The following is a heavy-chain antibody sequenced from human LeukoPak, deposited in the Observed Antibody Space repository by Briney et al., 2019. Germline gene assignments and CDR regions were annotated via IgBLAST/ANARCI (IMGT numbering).Heavy chain of an antibody. V-gene: IGHV1-2*02. CDR2: INPNDGDT. D-gene: IGHD2-2*01. J-gene: IGHJ4*02. CDR3: ARANFLYCSSSTCLFDY. CDR1: GYTFTDYY. Sequence: ASVKVSCKASGYTFTDYYMHWMRQAPGQGFEWMGWINPNDGDTNYAQEFQGRVTMTRDTSISTAHMEVSRLRSDDTAVYYCARANFLYCSSSTCLFDYWGQGTLVTVSS.